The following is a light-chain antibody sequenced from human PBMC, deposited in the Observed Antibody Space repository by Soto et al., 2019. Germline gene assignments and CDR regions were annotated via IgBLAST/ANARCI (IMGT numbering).Light chain of an antibody. CDR3: AAWDDSLNASV. CDR2: SNN. Sequence: QSVLTQPPSASGTPGQRVTISCSGSSSNIGSNTVNWYQQLPGTAPKLLIYSNNQRPSGVPDRFSGSKSGTSASLAISGFQSEDEADYYCAAWDDSLNASVVGTGTKVTVL. J-gene: IGLJ1*01. CDR1: SSNIGSNT. V-gene: IGLV1-44*01.